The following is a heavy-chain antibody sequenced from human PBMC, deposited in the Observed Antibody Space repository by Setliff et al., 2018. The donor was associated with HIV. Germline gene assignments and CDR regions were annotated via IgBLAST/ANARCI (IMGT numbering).Heavy chain of an antibody. CDR1: GDSISSGGYY. J-gene: IGHJ4*02. Sequence: PSETLSLTCSVSGDSISSGGYYWSWIRQHPGKGLEWIGYIYDSGNTYYNPSLKSRITISVDTSKNQFSLKLSSVTAADTAVYYCARGKRRIAAPIDYWGQGTLVTVSS. V-gene: IGHV4-31*03. D-gene: IGHD6-6*01. CDR3: ARGKRRIAAPIDY. CDR2: IYDSGNT.